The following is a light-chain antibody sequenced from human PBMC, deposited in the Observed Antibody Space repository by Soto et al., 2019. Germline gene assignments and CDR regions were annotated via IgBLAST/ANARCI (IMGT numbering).Light chain of an antibody. CDR3: ETWDSNTRV. CDR2: LEGSGSY. CDR1: SGHSSYI. Sequence: QPVLTQSSSASASLGSSVKLTCTLSSGHSSYIIAWHHQQPGKAPRYLMKLEGSGSYNKGSGVPDRFSGPSSGADRYLTISNLQFEDEANYYCETWDSNTRVFGGGTKLTVL. V-gene: IGLV4-60*02. J-gene: IGLJ2*01.